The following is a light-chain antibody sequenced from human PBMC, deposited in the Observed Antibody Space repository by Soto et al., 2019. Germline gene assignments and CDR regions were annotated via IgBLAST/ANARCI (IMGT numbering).Light chain of an antibody. Sequence: EIVLTQSPATLSLSPGERATLSCRASQSVGSYLAWYQQKPGQAPRLLIYDASNRATGIPARFSGSGSGTDFTLAISSLEPEDFAVYYCQQRFSWPLTFGGGTKVDIK. CDR3: QQRFSWPLT. J-gene: IGKJ4*01. CDR1: QSVGSY. V-gene: IGKV3-11*01. CDR2: DAS.